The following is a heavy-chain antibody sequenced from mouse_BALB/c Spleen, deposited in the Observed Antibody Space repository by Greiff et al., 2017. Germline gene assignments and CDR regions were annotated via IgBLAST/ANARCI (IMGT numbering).Heavy chain of an antibody. Sequence: VQLKESGGGLVKPGGSLKLSCAASGFTFSSYAMSWVRQTPEKRLEWVASISSGGSTYYPDSVKGRFTISRDNARNILYLQMSSLRSEDTAMYYCARGLFTTVVASGFDDWGQGTTLTVSS. V-gene: IGHV5-6-5*01. CDR2: ISSGGST. D-gene: IGHD1-1*01. J-gene: IGHJ2*01. CDR3: ARGLFTTVVASGFDD. CDR1: GFTFSSYA.